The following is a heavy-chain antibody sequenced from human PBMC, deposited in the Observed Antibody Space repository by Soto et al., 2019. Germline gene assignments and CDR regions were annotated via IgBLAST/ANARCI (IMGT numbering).Heavy chain of an antibody. Sequence: PGGSLRLSCAASGFTFSNYWMHWVRQVPGKGLVWVSRVNKDGSVTNYADSVKGRFTISRDNAKNTLSLQMNSLRVEDTATYYCARDQQWNNPEFWGQGTQVTVSS. V-gene: IGHV3-74*01. CDR1: GFTFSNYW. CDR2: VNKDGSVT. CDR3: ARDQQWNNPEF. J-gene: IGHJ4*02. D-gene: IGHD1-1*01.